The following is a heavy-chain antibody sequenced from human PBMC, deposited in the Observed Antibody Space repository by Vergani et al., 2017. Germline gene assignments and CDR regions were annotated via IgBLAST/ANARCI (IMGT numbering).Heavy chain of an antibody. CDR2: IIPILGIA. Sequence: VQLLESGGGLVQPGGSLRLSCAASGFTFSSYAMSWVRQAPGQGLEWMGRIIPILGIANYAQKFQGRVTITADKSTSTAYMELSSLRSEDTAVYYCARGRDGYNQYYYYGMDVWGQGTTVTVSS. J-gene: IGHJ6*02. D-gene: IGHD5-24*01. V-gene: IGHV1-69*09. CDR1: GFTFSSYA. CDR3: ARGRDGYNQYYYYGMDV.